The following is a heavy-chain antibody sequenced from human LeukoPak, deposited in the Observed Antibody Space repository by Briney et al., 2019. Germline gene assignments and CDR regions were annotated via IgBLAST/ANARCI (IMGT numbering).Heavy chain of an antibody. V-gene: IGHV4-39*01. CDR1: GDYISSSSYY. CDR3: ARRRYYDSTGYFE. CDR2: IYHSGRT. Sequence: SETLSLTCAVSGDYISSSSYYWGWIRQSPGTGQEWIGDIYHSGRTYYNPSLKSRVAISIDTSKNQFSLRLRSMTAADTAVFYCARRRYYDSTGYFEWGRGTLVTVSS. D-gene: IGHD3-22*01. J-gene: IGHJ1*01.